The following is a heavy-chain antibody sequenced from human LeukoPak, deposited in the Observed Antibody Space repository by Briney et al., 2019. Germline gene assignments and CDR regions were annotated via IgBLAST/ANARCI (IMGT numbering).Heavy chain of an antibody. J-gene: IGHJ5*02. CDR2: IIPIFGTA. CDR1: GGTFSSNA. CDR3: ARGYSSSWLLQRNNWFDP. V-gene: IGHV1-69*13. D-gene: IGHD6-13*01. Sequence: ASVKVSCKASGGTFSSNAISWVRQAPGQGLEWMGGIIPIFGTANYAQKFQGRVTITADESTSTAYMELSSLISEDTAVYYCARGYSSSWLLQRNNWFDPWGQGTLVTVSS.